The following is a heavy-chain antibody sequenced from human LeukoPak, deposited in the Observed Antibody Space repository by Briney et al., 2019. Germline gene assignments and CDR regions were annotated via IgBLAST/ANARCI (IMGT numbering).Heavy chain of an antibody. D-gene: IGHD3-3*01. CDR1: GYTFSNYG. J-gene: IGHJ4*02. CDR3: ARDGRGDDFWSGFDY. Sequence: VASVKVSCKASGYTFSNYGISWVRQAPGQGLEWMGWISAYIGNTYYTQKLQGRVTMTTDTSTSTAYMELRSLRSDDTAVYYCARDGRGDDFWSGFDYWGQGTLVTVSS. V-gene: IGHV1-18*01. CDR2: ISAYIGNT.